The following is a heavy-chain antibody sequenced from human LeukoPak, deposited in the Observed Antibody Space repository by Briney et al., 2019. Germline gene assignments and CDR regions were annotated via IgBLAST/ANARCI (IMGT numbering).Heavy chain of an antibody. Sequence: GGSLRLSCAASGFTFSSYWMHWVRQAPGRGLVWVSRINSDGYSISYADSVKGRFIISRDNAKNTLYLQMNSLRAENTAVYYCARATSKGGLDIWGQGTVVTISS. CDR1: GFTFSSYW. D-gene: IGHD2-15*01. J-gene: IGHJ3*02. V-gene: IGHV3-74*01. CDR2: INSDGYSI. CDR3: ARATSKGGLDI.